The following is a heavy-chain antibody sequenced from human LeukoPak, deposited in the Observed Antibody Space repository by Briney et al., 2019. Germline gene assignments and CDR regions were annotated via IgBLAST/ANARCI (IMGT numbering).Heavy chain of an antibody. V-gene: IGHV4-38-2*02. CDR3: ARGGGYSSSWYYFDC. J-gene: IGHJ4*02. Sequence: PSETLSLTCTVSGYSISSGYYWGWIRQPPGKGLEWIGSIYHSGSTYYNPSLKSRVTISVDTSKNQFSLKLSSVTAADTAEYYCARGGGYSSSWYYFDCWGQGTLVTVSS. D-gene: IGHD6-13*01. CDR1: GYSISSGYY. CDR2: IYHSGST.